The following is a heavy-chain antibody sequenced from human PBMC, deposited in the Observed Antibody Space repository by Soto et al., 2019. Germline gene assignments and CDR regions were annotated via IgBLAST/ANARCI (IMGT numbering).Heavy chain of an antibody. J-gene: IGHJ5*02. V-gene: IGHV3-48*03. CDR1: GFTFSSYE. CDR3: ARGDYANWFDP. D-gene: IGHD4-17*01. CDR2: ISSSGSTI. Sequence: SGGSLRLSCAASGFTFSSYEMNWVRQAPGKGLEWVSYISSSGSTIYYADSVKGRFTISRDNAKNSLYLQMNSLRAEDTAVYYCARGDYANWFDPWGQGTLVTVSS.